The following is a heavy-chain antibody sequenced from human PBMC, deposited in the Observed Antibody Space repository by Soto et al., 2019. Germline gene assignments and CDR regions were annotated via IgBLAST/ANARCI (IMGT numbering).Heavy chain of an antibody. CDR1: GGSISGYY. CDR3: ARDVRRTDLFIIMSEAFDI. D-gene: IGHD3-9*01. Sequence: SETLSLTCTVSGGSISGYYWSWIRQPPGKGLEWIGYIYYSGSTNYNPSLKSRVTISVDTSKNQFSMTLSSVTAADTAVYYCARDVRRTDLFIIMSEAFDIWGQGTMVTVS. J-gene: IGHJ3*02. CDR2: IYYSGST. V-gene: IGHV4-59*01.